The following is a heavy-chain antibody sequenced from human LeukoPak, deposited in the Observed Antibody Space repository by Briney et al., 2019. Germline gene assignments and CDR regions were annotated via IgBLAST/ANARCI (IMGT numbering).Heavy chain of an antibody. V-gene: IGHV1-18*01. D-gene: IGHD2-2*01. CDR3: ARDSMSLGYCSSTSCYDDAFDI. CDR1: GYTLTSYG. J-gene: IGHJ3*02. Sequence: GASVKVSCKASGYTLTSYGISWVRQAPGQGLEWMGWISVYNGNTNYAQKLQGRVTMTTDTSTSTAYMELRSLRFDDTAVYYCARDSMSLGYCSSTSCYDDAFDIWGQGTMVTVSS. CDR2: ISVYNGNT.